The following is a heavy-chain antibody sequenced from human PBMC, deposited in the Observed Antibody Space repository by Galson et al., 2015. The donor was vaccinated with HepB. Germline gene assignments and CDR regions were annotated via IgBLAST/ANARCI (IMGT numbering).Heavy chain of an antibody. J-gene: IGHJ2*01. CDR1: GYTLTELS. V-gene: IGHV1-24*01. CDR3: ARQGRIAAADHWYFDL. CDR2: FDPEDGET. Sequence: SVKVSCKVSGYTLTELSMHWVRQAPGKGLEWMGGFDPEDGETTYAQKFQGRVTMTEDTSTDTAYMELSSLKASDTAMYYCARQGRIAAADHWYFDLWGRGTLVTVSS. D-gene: IGHD6-13*01.